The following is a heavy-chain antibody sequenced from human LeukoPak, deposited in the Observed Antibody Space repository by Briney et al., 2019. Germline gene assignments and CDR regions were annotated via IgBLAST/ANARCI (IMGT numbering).Heavy chain of an antibody. CDR3: ARDHGIAAAGIRNWFDP. CDR2: IIPIFGTA. D-gene: IGHD6-13*01. J-gene: IGHJ5*02. Sequence: WASVKVSCKASGGTFSSYAISWVRQAPGQGLEWMGGIIPIFGTANYAQKLQGRVTMTTDTSTSTAYMELRSLRSDDTAVYYCARDHGIAAAGIRNWFDPWGQGTLVTVSS. V-gene: IGHV1-69*05. CDR1: GGTFSSYA.